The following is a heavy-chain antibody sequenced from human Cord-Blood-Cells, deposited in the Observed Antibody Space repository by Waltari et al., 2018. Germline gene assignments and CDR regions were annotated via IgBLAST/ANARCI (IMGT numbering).Heavy chain of an antibody. CDR1: GFTFDAYA. CDR3: AKEYSSSDDAFDI. V-gene: IGHV3-9*01. J-gene: IGHJ3*02. D-gene: IGHD6-6*01. Sequence: EVQLVASGGGLVEPGRSPSIACEASGFTFDAYAMHWVRKAPGKGLEWVSGISWNSGSIGYADSVKGRFTISRDNAKNSLYLQMNSLRAEDTALYYCAKEYSSSDDAFDIWGQGTMVTVSS. CDR2: ISWNSGSI.